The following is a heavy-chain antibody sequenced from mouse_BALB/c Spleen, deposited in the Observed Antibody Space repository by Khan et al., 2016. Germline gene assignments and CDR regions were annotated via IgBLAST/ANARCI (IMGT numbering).Heavy chain of an antibody. CDR1: GYSITSGYY. CDR3: ATNGNDEGFAY. Sequence: EVQLQESGPGLVKPSQSLSLTCSVTGYSITSGYYWNWIRQFPGNKLEWMGYISYDGSNNYNPSLKNRFSITRDTSKNQFFLKLNSVTTADPATYDCATNGNDEGFAYWGQGTLVTVSA. D-gene: IGHD2-2*01. CDR2: ISYDGSN. J-gene: IGHJ3*01. V-gene: IGHV3-6*02.